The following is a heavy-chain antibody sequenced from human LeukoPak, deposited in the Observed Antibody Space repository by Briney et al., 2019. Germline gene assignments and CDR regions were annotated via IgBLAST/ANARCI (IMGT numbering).Heavy chain of an antibody. CDR2: ISSSGSTI. D-gene: IGHD3-16*01. CDR1: GFTFSSYE. J-gene: IGHJ5*02. CDR3: ARTKYDYWFDP. Sequence: PGGSLRLSCAASGFTFSSYEMNWVRQAPGKGLEWVSYISSSGSTIYYADSVKGRFTISRGNAENSLYLQMNSLRAEDTAVYYCARTKYDYWFDPWGQGTLVTVSS. V-gene: IGHV3-48*03.